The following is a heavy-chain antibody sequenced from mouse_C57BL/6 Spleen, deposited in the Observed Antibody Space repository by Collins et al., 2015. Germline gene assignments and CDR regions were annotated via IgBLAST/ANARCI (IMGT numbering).Heavy chain of an antibody. V-gene: IGHV7-3*02. Sequence: EVKLVESGGGLVQPGGSLRLSCATSGFTFTDYYMSWVRQPPGKALEWLGFIRNKANGYTTEYSASVKGRFTISRDNSQSILYLQMNTLRAEDSATYYCARDIEDYEGYWYFDVWGAGTTVTVSS. CDR3: ARDIEDYEGYWYFDV. J-gene: IGHJ1*01. D-gene: IGHD2-4*01. CDR1: GFTFTDYY. CDR2: IRNKANGYTT.